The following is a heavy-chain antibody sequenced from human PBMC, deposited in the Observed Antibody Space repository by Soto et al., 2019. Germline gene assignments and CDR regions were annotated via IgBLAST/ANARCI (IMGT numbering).Heavy chain of an antibody. CDR2: VYHSGNT. V-gene: IGHV4-38-2*02. J-gene: IGHJ5*02. D-gene: IGHD6-6*01. CDR1: GFSIGSGFY. Sequence: SETLSLTCAVSGFSIGSGFYWGWIRQPPGKGLEWIGSVYHSGNTHYNASLKSRVTIAVDTSKNQFSLKLSSVTAADTAVYYCAREYSSSAGWFDPWGQGTMVTVSA. CDR3: AREYSSSAGWFDP.